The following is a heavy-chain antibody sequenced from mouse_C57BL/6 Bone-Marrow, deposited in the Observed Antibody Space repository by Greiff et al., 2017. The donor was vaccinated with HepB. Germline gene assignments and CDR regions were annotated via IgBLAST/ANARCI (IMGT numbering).Heavy chain of an antibody. J-gene: IGHJ2*01. Sequence: EVQRVESGGGLVKPGGSLKLSCAASGFTFSSYAMSWVRQTPEKRLEWVATISDGGSYTYYPDNVKGRFTISRDNAKNNLYLQMSHLKSEDTAMYYCARDSYGYPLDYWGQGTTLTVSS. D-gene: IGHD2-2*01. CDR2: ISDGGSYT. V-gene: IGHV5-4*01. CDR1: GFTFSSYA. CDR3: ARDSYGYPLDY.